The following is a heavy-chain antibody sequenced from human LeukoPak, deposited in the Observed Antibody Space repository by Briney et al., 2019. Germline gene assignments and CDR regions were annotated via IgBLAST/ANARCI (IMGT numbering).Heavy chain of an antibody. CDR1: GYTFTGYY. Sequence: APVKVSCKASGYTFTGYYMHWVRQAPGQGLEWMGWINPNSGGTNYAQKFQGRVTMTRDTSISTAYMELSRLRSDDTAVYYCTRYYYDSSGYLDAFDIWGQGTMVTVSS. CDR3: TRYYYDSSGYLDAFDI. CDR2: INPNSGGT. J-gene: IGHJ3*02. D-gene: IGHD3-22*01. V-gene: IGHV1-2*02.